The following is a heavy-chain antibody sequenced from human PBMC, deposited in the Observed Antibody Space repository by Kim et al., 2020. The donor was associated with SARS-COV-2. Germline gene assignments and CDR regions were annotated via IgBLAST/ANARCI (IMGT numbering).Heavy chain of an antibody. CDR1: GGSFSGYY. V-gene: IGHV4-34*01. Sequence: SETLSLTCAVYGGSFSGYYWSWIRQPPGKGLEWIGEINHSGSTNYNPSLKSRVTISVDTSKNQFSLKLSSVTAADTAVYYCARRPGGKMVRGVSFYYYGMDVWGQGTTVTVSS. J-gene: IGHJ6*02. CDR2: INHSGST. CDR3: ARRPGGKMVRGVSFYYYGMDV. D-gene: IGHD3-10*01.